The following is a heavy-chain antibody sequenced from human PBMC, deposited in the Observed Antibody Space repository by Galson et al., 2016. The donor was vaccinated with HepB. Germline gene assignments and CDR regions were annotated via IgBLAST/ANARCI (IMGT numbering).Heavy chain of an antibody. Sequence: SVKVSCKAPGGTFSTYAISWVRQAPGQGLEWMGGIIPIFGATNYAQKFQGRVTITADESTSTAYMELSSLRSEDTAVYYCARVIREGYYYYYMDVWGEGTTVTVSS. CDR3: ARVIREGYYYYYMDV. V-gene: IGHV1-69*13. J-gene: IGHJ6*03. CDR2: IIPIFGAT. D-gene: IGHD5-24*01. CDR1: GGTFSTYA.